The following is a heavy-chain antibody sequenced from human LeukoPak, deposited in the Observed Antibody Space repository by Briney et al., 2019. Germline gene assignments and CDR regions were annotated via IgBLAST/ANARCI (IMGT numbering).Heavy chain of an antibody. CDR3: AGGTVGGYYESTTLDF. D-gene: IGHD3-22*01. Sequence: PSETLSLTCSVSGASMRQFYWNWIRQAPGKGLEWIASIYDSGNINYNPSLQSRVTVSVDKSNNQFSLRLTSMTPADTAIYYCAGGTVGGYYESTTLDFWGQGILVTVSS. CDR1: GASMRQFY. J-gene: IGHJ4*02. V-gene: IGHV4-59*01. CDR2: IYDSGNI.